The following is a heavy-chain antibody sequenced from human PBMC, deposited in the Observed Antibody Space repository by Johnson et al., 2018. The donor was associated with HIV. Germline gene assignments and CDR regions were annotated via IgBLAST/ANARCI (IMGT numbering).Heavy chain of an antibody. J-gene: IGHJ3*02. Sequence: DVQLVESGGGLVQPGGSLRLSCEASGFTVSINYMNWVRQAPGTGLEWVSVIYSGGSTYYADSVQGRFTISRDSSKNTLYLQMNSLRAGDTAVYYCARASTLVAFDIWGQGTMVTVSS. CDR2: IYSGGST. CDR1: GFTVSINY. V-gene: IGHV3-66*01. CDR3: ARASTLVAFDI. D-gene: IGHD6-13*01.